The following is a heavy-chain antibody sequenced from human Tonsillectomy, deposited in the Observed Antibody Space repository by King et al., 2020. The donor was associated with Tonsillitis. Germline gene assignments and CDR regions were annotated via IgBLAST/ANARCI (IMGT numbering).Heavy chain of an antibody. CDR1: GFTFSSYG. J-gene: IGHJ6*02. CDR2: ISYDGSNK. D-gene: IGHD2-15*01. Sequence: VQLVESGGGVVQPGRSLRLSCAASGFTFSSYGMHWVRQAPGKGLEWVAVISYDGSNKYYADSVKGRFTISRDNSKNTLYLQMNSLRAEDTAVYYCAKDSCSGGSCYSDYYGMDVCGQGNTVTVSS. CDR3: AKDSCSGGSCYSDYYGMDV. V-gene: IGHV3-30*18.